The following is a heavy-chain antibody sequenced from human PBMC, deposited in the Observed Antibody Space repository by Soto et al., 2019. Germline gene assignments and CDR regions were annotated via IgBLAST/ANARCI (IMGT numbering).Heavy chain of an antibody. CDR2: IIPILGIA. J-gene: IGHJ4*02. D-gene: IGHD6-19*01. Sequence: GASVKVSCKASGGTFSSYTISWVRQAPGQGLEWMGRIIPILGIANYAQKFQGRVTITADKSTSTAYMELSSLRSEDTAVYYCARASFGWDAGSRQSDYWGQGPLFTVSS. CDR3: ARASFGWDAGSRQSDY. CDR1: GGTFSSYT. V-gene: IGHV1-69*02.